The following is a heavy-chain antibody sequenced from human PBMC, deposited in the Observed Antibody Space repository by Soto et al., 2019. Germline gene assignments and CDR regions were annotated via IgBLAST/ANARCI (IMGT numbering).Heavy chain of an antibody. J-gene: IGHJ1*01. Sequence: QVQLVQSGAEVKKPGASVKVSCKASGYTFTSYGISWVRQAPGQGLEWMGWISAYNGNTNYAQKLQGRVAMTTDTSTSTAYMELRSLRSDDTAVYYCARDLAMGGSSWTQHYFPHWGQGTLVTVSS. CDR3: ARDLAMGGSSWTQHYFPH. CDR1: GYTFTSYG. CDR2: ISAYNGNT. D-gene: IGHD6-13*01. V-gene: IGHV1-18*01.